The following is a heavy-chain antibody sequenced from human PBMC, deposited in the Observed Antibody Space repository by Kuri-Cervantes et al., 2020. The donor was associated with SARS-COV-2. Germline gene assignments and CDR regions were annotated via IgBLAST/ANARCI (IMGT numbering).Heavy chain of an antibody. CDR2: INPSGGST. Sequence: ASVKVSCKASGYTFTNYYMHWVRQAPGQGLEWMGIINPSGGSTSYAQKFQGRVTMTRDTSTSTVYMELSSLRSEDTAVYYCARVGSGGGYYVSVDYWGQGTLVTVSS. J-gene: IGHJ4*02. V-gene: IGHV1-46*01. D-gene: IGHD2-15*01. CDR1: GYTFTNYY. CDR3: ARVGSGGGYYVSVDY.